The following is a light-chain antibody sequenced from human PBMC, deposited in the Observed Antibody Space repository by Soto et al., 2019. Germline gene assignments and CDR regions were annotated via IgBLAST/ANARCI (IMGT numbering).Light chain of an antibody. V-gene: IGLV2-14*01. Sequence: QSVLTQPASVSGSPGQSITISCPGTSSDVGGYNYVSWYQQHPGKAPKLMIYDVSNRPSGVSNRFSGSKSGNTASLTISGLQADDEADYYCSSYTPTRSYVFGTGTKV. CDR3: SSYTPTRSYV. CDR1: SSDVGGYNY. CDR2: DVS. J-gene: IGLJ1*01.